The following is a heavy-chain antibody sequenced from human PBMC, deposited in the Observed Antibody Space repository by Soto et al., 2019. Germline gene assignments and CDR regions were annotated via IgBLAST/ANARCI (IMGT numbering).Heavy chain of an antibody. Sequence: SETLSLTCAFYGWSFSGYYWSWIRQPPGKGLEWIGEINHSGSTNYNPSLKSRVTISVDTSKNQSSLKLSSVTAADTAVYYCARGYSSSWYQVRYYYGMDVWGQGATVTVSS. CDR3: ARGYSSSWYQVRYYYGMDV. V-gene: IGHV4-34*01. CDR1: GWSFSGYY. CDR2: INHSGST. J-gene: IGHJ6*02. D-gene: IGHD6-13*01.